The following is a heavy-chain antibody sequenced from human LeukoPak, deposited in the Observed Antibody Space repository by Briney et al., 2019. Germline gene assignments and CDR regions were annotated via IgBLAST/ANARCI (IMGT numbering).Heavy chain of an antibody. CDR1: GGSISSSSYY. V-gene: IGHV4-39*07. CDR2: IYYSGST. J-gene: IGHJ5*02. Sequence: PSETLSLTCTVSGGSISSSSYYWGWIRQPPGKGLEWIGSIYYSGSTNYNPSLKSRVTISVDTSKNQFSLKLSSVTAADTAVYYCARRSGGSLINWFDPWGQGTLVTVSS. D-gene: IGHD2-15*01. CDR3: ARRSGGSLINWFDP.